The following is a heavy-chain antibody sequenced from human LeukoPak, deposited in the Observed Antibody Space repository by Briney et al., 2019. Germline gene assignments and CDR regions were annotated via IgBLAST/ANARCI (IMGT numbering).Heavy chain of an antibody. D-gene: IGHD3-16*01. CDR2: INPNSGGT. CDR3: ARVTISSWGRHSGYFDY. J-gene: IGHJ4*02. Sequence: ASVKVSCKASGYTFTGYYIHWVRQAPGQGLEWMGWINPNSGGTNYAQKFQGRVTITADKSTSTAYMELSSLRTEDTAVYYCARVTISSWGRHSGYFDYWGQGTLVTVSS. CDR1: GYTFTGYY. V-gene: IGHV1-2*02.